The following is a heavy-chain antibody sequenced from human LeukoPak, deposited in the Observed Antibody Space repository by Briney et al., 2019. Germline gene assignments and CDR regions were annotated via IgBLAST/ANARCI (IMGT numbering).Heavy chain of an antibody. CDR2: IYYSGTT. CDR1: GYSISSSNW. J-gene: IGHJ4*02. D-gene: IGHD6-19*01. Sequence: SDTLSLTCAVSGYSISSSNWWGWIRQPPGKGLEWIGYIYYSGTTNYNPSLKSRVTMSVDTSKNQFSLKLSSVTAADTAVYYCARGGGSGSRLLDYWGQGTLVTVSS. V-gene: IGHV4-28*03. CDR3: ARGGGSGSRLLDY.